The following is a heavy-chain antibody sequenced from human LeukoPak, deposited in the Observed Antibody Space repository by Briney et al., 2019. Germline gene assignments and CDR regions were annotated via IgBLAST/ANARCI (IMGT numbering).Heavy chain of an antibody. D-gene: IGHD5-18*01. J-gene: IGHJ4*02. Sequence: GGSLRLSCAASGFSFSSNWMSWVRQAPGKGLEWVANIKPDGRETYYVDSVKGRFTISRDNAKNSLYLQMNNLRDEDTAAYYCARDGDGYYYWGQGTLVTVSS. CDR3: ARDGDGYYY. CDR2: IKPDGRET. CDR1: GFSFSSNW. V-gene: IGHV3-7*01.